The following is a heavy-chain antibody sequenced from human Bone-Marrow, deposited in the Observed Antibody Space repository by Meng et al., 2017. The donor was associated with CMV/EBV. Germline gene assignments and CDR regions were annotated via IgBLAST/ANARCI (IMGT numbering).Heavy chain of an antibody. D-gene: IGHD3-3*02. CDR1: GFTVSGNF. Sequence: GESLKISCAASGFTVSGNFMSWVRLAPGKGLEWVSVIYADGRTYYADSVEGRFTFSRDNSKNTLYLQMNGLRADDTAVYYCAKVSNTWYYFDYWGQGTRVTVSS. CDR2: IYADGRT. V-gene: IGHV3-53*01. J-gene: IGHJ4*02. CDR3: AKVSNTWYYFDY.